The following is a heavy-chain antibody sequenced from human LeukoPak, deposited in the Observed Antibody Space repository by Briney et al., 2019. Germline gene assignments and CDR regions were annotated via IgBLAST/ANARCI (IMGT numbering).Heavy chain of an antibody. J-gene: IGHJ4*02. CDR1: GYSISSGYY. Sequence: SETLSLTCTVSGYSISSGYYWGWMRQPPGKGLEWIGSIYHSGSTYYNPSLKSRVTISVDTSKNQFSLKLSSVAAADTAVYYCVRSGGSGSPFDYWGQGTLVTVSS. V-gene: IGHV4-38-2*02. CDR2: IYHSGST. CDR3: VRSGGSGSPFDY. D-gene: IGHD3-10*01.